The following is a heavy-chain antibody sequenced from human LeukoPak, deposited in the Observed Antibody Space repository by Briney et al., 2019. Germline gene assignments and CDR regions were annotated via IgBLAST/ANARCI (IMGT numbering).Heavy chain of an antibody. CDR1: GYSISSGYY. Sequence: SETLSLTCTVSGYSISSGYYWGWIRQPPGKGLEWIGSIYHSGSTYYNPSLKSRVTISVDTSKNQFSLKLSSVTAADTAVYYCARGRGEGRSISMIRGVRAPSYNWFDPWGHGTQVTVSS. CDR3: ARGRGEGRSISMIRGVRAPSYNWFDP. J-gene: IGHJ5*02. V-gene: IGHV4-38-2*02. D-gene: IGHD3-10*01. CDR2: IYHSGST.